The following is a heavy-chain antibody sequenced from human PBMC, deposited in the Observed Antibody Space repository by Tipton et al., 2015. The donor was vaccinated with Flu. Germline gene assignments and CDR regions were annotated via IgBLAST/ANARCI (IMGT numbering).Heavy chain of an antibody. J-gene: IGHJ6*02. D-gene: IGHD3-3*01. V-gene: IGHV4-34*01. CDR1: GGSFSGYY. Sequence: TLSLTCAVYGGSFSGYYWSWIRQPPGKGLEWIGEINHSGSTNYNPSLKSRVTISVDTSKNQFSLKLSSVTAADTAVYYCARGDIVHYDFWSGYFSNGMDVWGQVTTFTVSS. CDR3: ARGDIVHYDFWSGYFSNGMDV. CDR2: INHSGST.